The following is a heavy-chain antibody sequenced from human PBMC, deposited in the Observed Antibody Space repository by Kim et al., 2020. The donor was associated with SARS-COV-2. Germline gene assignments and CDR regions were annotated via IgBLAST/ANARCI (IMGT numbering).Heavy chain of an antibody. CDR3: ARGKVRGVIRSHYGMDV. V-gene: IGHV4-59*13. CDR2: IYYSGST. CDR1: GGSISSYY. D-gene: IGHD3-10*01. J-gene: IGHJ6*02. Sequence: SETLSLTCTVSGGSISSYYWSWIRQPPGKGLEWIGYIYYSGSTNYNPSLKSRVTISVDTSKNQFSLKLSSVTAADTAVYYCARGKVRGVIRSHYGMDVWGQGTTVTVSS.